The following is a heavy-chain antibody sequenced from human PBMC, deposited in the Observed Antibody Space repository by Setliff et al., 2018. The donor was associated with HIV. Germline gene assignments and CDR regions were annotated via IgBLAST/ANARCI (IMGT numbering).Heavy chain of an antibody. J-gene: IGHJ6*03. CDR3: AASTEMVTFGYSYYYMDV. D-gene: IGHD3-16*01. Sequence: GASVKVSCKASGGTFSSFGISWVRQAPGQGLEWMGGITPMFGTAKYAQKFQGRVTITADESTSKVYMERSSLRSEDTAVYYCAASTEMVTFGYSYYYMDVWGKGTTVTVSS. CDR1: GGTFSSFG. CDR2: ITPMFGTA. V-gene: IGHV1-69*13.